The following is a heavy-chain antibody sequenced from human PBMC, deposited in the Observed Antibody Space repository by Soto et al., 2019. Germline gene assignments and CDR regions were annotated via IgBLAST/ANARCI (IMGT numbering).Heavy chain of an antibody. CDR2: INSDGSST. V-gene: IGHV3-74*01. D-gene: IGHD3-3*01. Sequence: GGSLRLSCAASGFTFSSYWTHWVRQAPGKGLVWVSRINSDGSSTSYADSVKGRFTISRDNAKNTLYLQMNSLRAEDTAVYYCAKEAYYDFHNWFDPWGQGTLVTVSS. CDR3: AKEAYYDFHNWFDP. J-gene: IGHJ5*02. CDR1: GFTFSSYW.